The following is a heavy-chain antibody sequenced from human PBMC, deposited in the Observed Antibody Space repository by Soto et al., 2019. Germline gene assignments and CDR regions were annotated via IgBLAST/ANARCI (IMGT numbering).Heavy chain of an antibody. J-gene: IGHJ4*02. Sequence: SETLSLTCAVYRGSFSGYYLSWIRQPPGKGLEWIGEINHGGSTDYNPSLKSRVTLSVDTSKNQVSLRLSSVTAADTAVYYCARGWPHFDYWGQGTLVTVYS. CDR2: INHGGST. CDR3: ARGWPHFDY. CDR1: RGSFSGYY. V-gene: IGHV4-34*01.